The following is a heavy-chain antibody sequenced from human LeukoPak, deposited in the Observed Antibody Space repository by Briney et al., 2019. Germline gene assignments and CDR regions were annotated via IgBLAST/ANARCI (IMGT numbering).Heavy chain of an antibody. CDR3: ARLSSSWPHAFDI. CDR1: GYTFTGYY. D-gene: IGHD6-13*01. J-gene: IGHJ3*02. Sequence: ASVKVSCKGSGYTFTGYYMHWVRQAPGQGLEWMGWINPNSGGTNYAQKFQGRVTMTRDTSISTAYMELSRLRSDDTAVYYCARLSSSWPHAFDIWGQGTMVTVSS. CDR2: INPNSGGT. V-gene: IGHV1-2*02.